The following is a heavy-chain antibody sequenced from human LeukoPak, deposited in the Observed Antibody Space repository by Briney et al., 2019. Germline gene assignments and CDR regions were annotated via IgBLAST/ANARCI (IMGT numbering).Heavy chain of an antibody. V-gene: IGHV4-59*08. CDR3: ARQGGFASXAGV. D-gene: IGHD5-18*01. CDR1: GGSITSYY. J-gene: IGHJ6*04. Sequence: PSETLSLTCTVSGGSITSYYWSWIRQPPGKGLEWIGYIYYSGSTNYNPSLKSRVTISVDTSKNQFSLKLSSVTAADTAVYFCARQGGFASXAGVWGKGTTVTVSS. CDR2: IYYSGST.